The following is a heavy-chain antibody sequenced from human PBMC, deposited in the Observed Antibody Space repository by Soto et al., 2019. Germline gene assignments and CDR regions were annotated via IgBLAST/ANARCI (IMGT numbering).Heavy chain of an antibody. J-gene: IGHJ4*02. CDR2: ISGSGGSA. CDR1: GFTFSSYA. D-gene: IGHD4-17*01. V-gene: IGHV3-23*01. Sequence: EVQLLESGGGLEQPGGSLRLSCAASGFTFSSYAMSWVRQAPGKGLEWVSAISGSGGSAYYADSVKGRITISRDNSKNALYLQMNSLSAEDTALYYCAKDTIGTTVRYFVYWGQQGTMVTVSA. CDR3: AKDTIGTTVRYFVY.